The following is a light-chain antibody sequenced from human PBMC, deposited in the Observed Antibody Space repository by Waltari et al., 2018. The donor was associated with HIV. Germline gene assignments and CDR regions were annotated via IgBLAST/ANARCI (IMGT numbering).Light chain of an antibody. J-gene: IGKJ4*01. V-gene: IGKV3-15*01. CDR1: QSVGTS. Sequence: EIVMTQSPVALSASLGERVTLSCRASQSVGTSLAWYQQRPGQAPGVLIYSVSTRAAGVPARFSGSVSGTDFTLTISSLQPEDYAVYFCQQYEKWPPLTFGGGTKV. CDR3: QQYEKWPPLT. CDR2: SVS.